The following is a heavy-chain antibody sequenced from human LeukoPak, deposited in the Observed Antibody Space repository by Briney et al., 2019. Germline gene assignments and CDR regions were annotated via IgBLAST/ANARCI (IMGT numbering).Heavy chain of an antibody. J-gene: IGHJ4*02. D-gene: IGHD1-26*01. Sequence: GGSLRLSCAASGFTFSSYWMSWVRQAPGKGREWVANIKLDGSEKYYVDSVKGRFTISRDNAKNSMYMRMNSLRAEDTSVYYCARDRRGYVSGSYYRYWGQGTLVTVSS. CDR2: IKLDGSEK. CDR3: ARDRRGYVSGSYYRY. V-gene: IGHV3-7*01. CDR1: GFTFSSYW.